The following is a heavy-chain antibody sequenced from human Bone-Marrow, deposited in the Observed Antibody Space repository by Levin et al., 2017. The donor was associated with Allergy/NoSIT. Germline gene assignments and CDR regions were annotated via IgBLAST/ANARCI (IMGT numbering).Heavy chain of an antibody. D-gene: IGHD1-26*01. J-gene: IGHJ4*02. Sequence: SQTLSLPCTVSGGSIRNSYWSWIWQPAGKGLEWIGRIYSSGITDYNPSLGSRVTMSVDTSKNQFSLKLDSVTAADTALYYCARGYGGATSEAFDYWGQGALVTVSS. CDR1: GGSIRNSY. CDR3: ARGYGGATSEAFDY. CDR2: IYSSGIT. V-gene: IGHV4-4*07.